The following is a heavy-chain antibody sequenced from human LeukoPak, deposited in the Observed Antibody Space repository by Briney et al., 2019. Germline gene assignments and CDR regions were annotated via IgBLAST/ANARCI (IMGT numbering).Heavy chain of an antibody. D-gene: IGHD3-22*01. Sequence: SETLSLTCTVSGGSVSSGNYYWSWIRQPPGKGLEWIGYIYYSGSTNYNPSLKSRVTISVDTSKNQFSLKLSSVTAADTAVYYCARGNFYDSSGYYRDYYYYGMDVWGQGTTVTVSS. J-gene: IGHJ6*02. CDR3: ARGNFYDSSGYYRDYYYYGMDV. CDR1: GGSVSSGNYY. CDR2: IYYSGST. V-gene: IGHV4-61*01.